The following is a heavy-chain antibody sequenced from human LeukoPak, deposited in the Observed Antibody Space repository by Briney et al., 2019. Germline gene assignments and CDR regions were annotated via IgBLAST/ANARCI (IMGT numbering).Heavy chain of an antibody. CDR1: GDSITPYY. Sequence: SETLSLTCTVSGDSITPYYWSWIRQSPGGSLEYIGFISDTGTTNYNPSLRGRVSISVDTSKSQFSLKLKSVTTADSAIYYCTRTFTGAHYYYIPVWGAGTTVTVSS. D-gene: IGHD7-27*01. V-gene: IGHV4-59*08. CDR3: TRTFTGAHYYYIPV. CDR2: ISDTGTT. J-gene: IGHJ6*03.